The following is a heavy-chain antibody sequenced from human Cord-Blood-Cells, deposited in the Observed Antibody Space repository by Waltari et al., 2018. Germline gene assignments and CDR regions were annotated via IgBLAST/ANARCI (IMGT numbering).Heavy chain of an antibody. D-gene: IGHD6-6*01. V-gene: IGHV4-34*01. CDR3: ARYEYSSSYPFFDY. CDR1: GGSFSGYY. CDR2: INHSGST. J-gene: IGHJ4*02. Sequence: QVQLQQWGAGLLKPSETLSLTCAVYGGSFSGYYWSWIRQPPGKGLEWIGEINHSGSTNYNPSLKSRVTISVDTSKNQFSLKLSSVTAADTAVYYCARYEYSSSYPFFDYWGQGTLVTVSS.